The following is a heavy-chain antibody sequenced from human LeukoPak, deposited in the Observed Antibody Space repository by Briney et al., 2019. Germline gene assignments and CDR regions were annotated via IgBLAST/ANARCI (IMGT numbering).Heavy chain of an antibody. V-gene: IGHV3-48*01. CDR3: ARGGYNYGSVFDY. CDR1: GSMSRTFN. J-gene: IGHJ4*02. CDR2: IGDDGTTI. Sequence: PGGSLRLSCAVSGSMSRTFNMNWLRQAPGKGLEWVSYIGDDGTTIHYADSVKGRFTISRDNAKNSLSLQMNSLRAEDTAVYYCARGGYNYGSVFDYWGQGTLVTVSS. D-gene: IGHD5-18*01.